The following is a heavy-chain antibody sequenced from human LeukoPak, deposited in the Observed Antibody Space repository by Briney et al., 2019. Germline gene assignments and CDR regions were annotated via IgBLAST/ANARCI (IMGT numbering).Heavy chain of an antibody. CDR1: GFTFSRYA. D-gene: IGHD3-16*02. V-gene: IGHV3-30-3*01. CDR2: ISDDGTFT. J-gene: IGHJ4*02. CDR3: TGDPYRDAPDYFDY. Sequence: AGGSLRLSCAASGFTFSRYAMHWVRQAPGKGLEWVAVISDDGTFTLYGDSVRGRFTISRDSSRNTLYLQMNSRRPEDTAVYYCTGDPYRDAPDYFDYWGQGTLVAVSS.